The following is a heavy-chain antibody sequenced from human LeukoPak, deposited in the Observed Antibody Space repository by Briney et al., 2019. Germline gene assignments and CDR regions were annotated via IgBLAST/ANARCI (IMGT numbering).Heavy chain of an antibody. Sequence: PGGSLRLSCAASGFTFSSYSMNWVRQAPGKGLEWVSSISSSSSYIYYADSVKGRFTISRDNAKNSLYLQMNSLRAEDTAVYYCARDWRRFACSSTSCEQYPYYMDVWGKGTTVTVSS. V-gene: IGHV3-21*01. CDR3: ARDWRRFACSSTSCEQYPYYMDV. CDR2: ISSSSSYI. CDR1: GFTFSSYS. D-gene: IGHD2-2*01. J-gene: IGHJ6*03.